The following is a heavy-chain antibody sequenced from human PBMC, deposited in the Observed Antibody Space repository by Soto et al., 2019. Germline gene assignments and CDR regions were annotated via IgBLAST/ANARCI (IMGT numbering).Heavy chain of an antibody. D-gene: IGHD6-25*01. J-gene: IGHJ6*02. CDR1: EFTFSSYG. CDR2: ISYDGSNK. CDR3: AKDRRPNYYYGMDV. Sequence: QVQLVESGGGVVQPGRSLRLSCAASEFTFSSYGMHWVRQAPAKGLERVAVISYDGSNKTYADSGKGRFTISRDNSKNTLYLQMNSLRAEDTAVYYCAKDRRPNYYYGMDVWGQGTTVTVSS. V-gene: IGHV3-30*18.